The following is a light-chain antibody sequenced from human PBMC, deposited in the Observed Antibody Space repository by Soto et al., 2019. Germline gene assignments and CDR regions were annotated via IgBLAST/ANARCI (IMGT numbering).Light chain of an antibody. J-gene: IGKJ1*01. CDR2: GAS. V-gene: IGKV3-15*01. CDR3: QQYNNWPGT. Sequence: EIVMTQSPATLSVSPGERATLSCRASQSVSSNLAWYQQKPGQAPRLLIYGASTRATGIPARFSGSWSGTEFTLTISSLQSEDFAVYYCQQYNNWPGTFGQGTKVEIQ. CDR1: QSVSSN.